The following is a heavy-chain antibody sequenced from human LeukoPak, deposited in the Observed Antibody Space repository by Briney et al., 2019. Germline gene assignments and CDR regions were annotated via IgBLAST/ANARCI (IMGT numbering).Heavy chain of an antibody. V-gene: IGHV4-59*08. CDR1: GGSISSYY. Sequence: PSETLSLTCTVSGGSISSYYWSWIRQPPGKGLGWIGYIYYSGSTNYNPSLKSRVTISVDTSKNQFSLKLSSVTAADTAVYYCARIKGMVTGPFDYWGQGTLVTVSS. D-gene: IGHD4-23*01. CDR3: ARIKGMVTGPFDY. CDR2: IYYSGST. J-gene: IGHJ4*02.